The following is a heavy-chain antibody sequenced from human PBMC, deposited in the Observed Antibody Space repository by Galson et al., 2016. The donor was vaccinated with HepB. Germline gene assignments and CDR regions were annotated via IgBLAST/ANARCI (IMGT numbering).Heavy chain of an antibody. V-gene: IGHV1-58*01. Sequence: SVKVSCKASGVTFSTSAVQWGRKARGENREWIGWIVAGNGDTKYAQKFQERVTITRDMSTRTAYMELSSLTSEDTAVYYCAARGNSWPYYWGQGTLVTVSS. J-gene: IGHJ4*02. CDR2: IVAGNGDT. D-gene: IGHD6-13*01. CDR3: AARGNSWPYY. CDR1: GVTFSTSA.